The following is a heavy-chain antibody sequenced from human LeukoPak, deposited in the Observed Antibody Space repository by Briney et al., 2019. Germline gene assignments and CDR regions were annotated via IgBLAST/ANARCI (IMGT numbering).Heavy chain of an antibody. J-gene: IGHJ4*02. Sequence: SETLSLTCTVSGGSISSYYWSWIRQPAGKGLEWIGRIYTSGSTNYNPSLKSRVTMSVDTSKNQFSLKLSSVTAADTAVYYCARDQLPGDYDTDEVYFDYWGQGTLVTVSS. V-gene: IGHV4-4*07. D-gene: IGHD3-16*01. CDR3: ARDQLPGDYDTDEVYFDY. CDR2: IYTSGST. CDR1: GGSISSYY.